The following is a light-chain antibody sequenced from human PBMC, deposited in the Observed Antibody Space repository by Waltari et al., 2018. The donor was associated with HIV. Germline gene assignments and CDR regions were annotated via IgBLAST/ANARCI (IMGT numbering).Light chain of an antibody. Sequence: QSVLTQPPSVSAAPGQKVTIPCSGSTSNIGNNYVSCYQPLPGTAPKLLIYDNNKRPSGMPDRFSGSKSGTSATRGITGLQTGDEADYYCSSYSSSITLYVVFGGGTKLTVL. CDR1: TSNIGNNY. CDR3: SSYSSSITLYVV. CDR2: DNN. J-gene: IGLJ2*01. V-gene: IGLV1-51*01.